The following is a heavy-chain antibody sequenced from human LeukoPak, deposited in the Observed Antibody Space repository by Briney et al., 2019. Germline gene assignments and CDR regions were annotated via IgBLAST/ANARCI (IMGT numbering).Heavy chain of an antibody. V-gene: IGHV3-66*02. J-gene: IGHJ4*02. CDR3: ARGAEYYDFWSGSTLYYFDY. Sequence: GGSLRLSCAASGFTVTSNYMSWVRQAPGKGLEWVSIIYSGGSTYYADSVKGRFTISRDNSKNTLYLQMNSLRAEDTAVYYCARGAEYYDFWSGSTLYYFDYWGQGTLVTVSS. CDR1: GFTVTSNY. D-gene: IGHD3-3*01. CDR2: IYSGGST.